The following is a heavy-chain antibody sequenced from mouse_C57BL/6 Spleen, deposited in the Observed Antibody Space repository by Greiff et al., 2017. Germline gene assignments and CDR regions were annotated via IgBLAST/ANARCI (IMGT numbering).Heavy chain of an antibody. D-gene: IGHD2-2*01. CDR1: GYTFTSYW. CDR3: AREGMVTTVYYAMDY. V-gene: IGHV1-64*01. J-gene: IGHJ4*01. CDR2: IHPNSGST. Sequence: QVQLQQPGAELVKPGASVKLSCKASGYTFTSYWMHWVKQRPGQGLEWIGMIHPNSGSTNYNEKFKSKATLTVDKSSSTAYMQLSRLTSEDSAGYYCAREGMVTTVYYAMDYWGQGTSVTVSS.